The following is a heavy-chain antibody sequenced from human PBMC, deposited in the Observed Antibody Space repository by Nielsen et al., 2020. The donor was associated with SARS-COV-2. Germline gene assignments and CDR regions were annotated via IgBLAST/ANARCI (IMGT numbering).Heavy chain of an antibody. CDR2: IIPIFGTA. D-gene: IGHD6-19*01. Sequence: SVKVSCKASGGTFSSYAISWVRQAPGQGLEWMGGIIPIFGTANYAQKFQGRVTITADKSTSTAYMELSSLRAEDTAVYYCAKVESGSGWYEDAFDIWGQGTMVTVSS. CDR3: AKVESGSGWYEDAFDI. J-gene: IGHJ3*02. CDR1: GGTFSSYA. V-gene: IGHV1-69*06.